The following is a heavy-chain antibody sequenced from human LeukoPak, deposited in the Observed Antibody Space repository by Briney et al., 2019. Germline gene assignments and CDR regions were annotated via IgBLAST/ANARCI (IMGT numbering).Heavy chain of an antibody. CDR1: GFSFSNHW. V-gene: IGHV3-7*03. CDR3: VRDDRGIAVGSRDH. J-gene: IGHJ4*02. D-gene: IGHD6-19*01. CDR2: INPDGTEK. Sequence: GGSLRLSCAASGFSFSNHWMIWVRQAPGKGLEWVATINPDGTEKRYVDSVKGRFTISRDNGKNSLYLQMSSLRAEDTAVYHCVRDDRGIAVGSRDHGAQGTLVTVSS.